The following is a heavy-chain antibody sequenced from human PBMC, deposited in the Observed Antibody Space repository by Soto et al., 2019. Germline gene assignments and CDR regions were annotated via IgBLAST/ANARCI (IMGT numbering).Heavy chain of an antibody. J-gene: IGHJ4*02. D-gene: IGHD1-20*01. CDR2: IYSSGST. V-gene: IGHV4-4*07. CDR1: GVSITSYY. CDR3: PCLYNWNGWSDY. Sequence: QVQLQESGPGLVKPSATLSLTCTVSGVSITSYYWSWIRQPAGKGLEWIGRIYSSGSTNYYPSRRSRATMPTDTSKNQFSLKLSSAPAADTAVYYCPCLYNWNGWSDYWGQGTPVTVSS.